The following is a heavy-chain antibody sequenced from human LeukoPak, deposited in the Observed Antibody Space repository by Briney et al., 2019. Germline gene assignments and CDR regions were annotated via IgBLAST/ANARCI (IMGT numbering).Heavy chain of an antibody. CDR3: AKGIHSSGWSLGYFDH. CDR2: ISGSGGST. J-gene: IGHJ4*02. V-gene: IGHV3-23*01. Sequence: PGGSLRLSCAASRFTFSSYAMSWVRQAPGKGLEWVSAISGSGGSTYYADSVKGRFTISRDNSKNTLYLQMNSLRAEDTAVYYCAKGIHSSGWSLGYFDHWGQGTLVTVSS. CDR1: RFTFSSYA. D-gene: IGHD6-19*01.